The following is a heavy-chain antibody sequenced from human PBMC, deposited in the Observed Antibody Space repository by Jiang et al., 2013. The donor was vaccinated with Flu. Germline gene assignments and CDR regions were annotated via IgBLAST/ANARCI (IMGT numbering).Heavy chain of an antibody. CDR3: ARVYYGSGISPFDAFDI. D-gene: IGHD3-10*01. CDR2: GST. J-gene: IGHJ3*02. Sequence: GSTNYNPSLKSRVTISVDTSKNQFSLKLSSVTAADTAVYYCARVYYGSGISPFDAFDIWGQGTMATVSS. V-gene: IGHV4-61*02.